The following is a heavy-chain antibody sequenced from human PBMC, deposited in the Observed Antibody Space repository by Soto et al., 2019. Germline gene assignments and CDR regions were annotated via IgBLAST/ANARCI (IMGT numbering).Heavy chain of an antibody. J-gene: IGHJ6*02. CDR3: TGDLAVRLNDYSCAMDF. Sequence: EVQLLESGGGFVQPGGSLRLSCAASGFTFSNAWMNWVRQAPGKGLEWIGRIKTKVDGGTAEYAAPVKVRFTISRDDSKNTLYIQMNSLKVGDTGVYFCTGDLAVRLNDYSCAMDFWCRGTTVTVSS. D-gene: IGHD2-21*01. V-gene: IGHV3-15*01. CDR2: IKTKVDGGTA. CDR1: GFTFSNAW.